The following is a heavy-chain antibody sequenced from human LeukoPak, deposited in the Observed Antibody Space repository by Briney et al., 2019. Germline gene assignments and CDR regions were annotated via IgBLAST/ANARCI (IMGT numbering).Heavy chain of an antibody. CDR3: ARDSSITMIVVPDY. CDR2: IWYDGSNK. V-gene: IGHV3-33*01. D-gene: IGHD3-22*01. J-gene: IGHJ4*02. Sequence: GGSLRLSCAASGFTFSSYGMHWVRQAPGKGLEWVAVIWYDGSNKYYADSAKGRFTISRDNSKNTLYLQMNSLRAEDTAVYYCARDSSITMIVVPDYWGQGTLVTVSS. CDR1: GFTFSSYG.